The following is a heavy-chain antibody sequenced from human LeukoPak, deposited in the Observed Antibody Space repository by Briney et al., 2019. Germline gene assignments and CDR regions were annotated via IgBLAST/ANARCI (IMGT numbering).Heavy chain of an antibody. V-gene: IGHV3-30*03. Sequence: RRSLRLSCAASGFTFSSYGMHWVRQAPGKGLEWVAVISYDGSNKYYADSVKGRFTISRDNSKNTLYLQMNSLRAEDTAVYYCARGTGTGWRFDFWGQGTLVTVSS. CDR1: GFTFSSYG. CDR3: ARGTGTGWRFDF. D-gene: IGHD3/OR15-3a*01. J-gene: IGHJ4*02. CDR2: ISYDGSNK.